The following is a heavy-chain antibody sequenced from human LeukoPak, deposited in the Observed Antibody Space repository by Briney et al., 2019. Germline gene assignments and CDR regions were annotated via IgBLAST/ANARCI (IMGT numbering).Heavy chain of an antibody. CDR1: GGSISTSSYY. Sequence: SETLSLTCTVSGGSISTSSYYWGWIRQPPGKGLVWIGSIFYSGSTYYNPSLKSRVIISVDTSKNQFSLKLSSVTAADTAVYYCARRDRYCSSTSCYGHRFDPWGQGTLVTVSS. CDR2: IFYSGST. CDR3: ARRDRYCSSTSCYGHRFDP. V-gene: IGHV4-39*01. D-gene: IGHD2-2*01. J-gene: IGHJ5*02.